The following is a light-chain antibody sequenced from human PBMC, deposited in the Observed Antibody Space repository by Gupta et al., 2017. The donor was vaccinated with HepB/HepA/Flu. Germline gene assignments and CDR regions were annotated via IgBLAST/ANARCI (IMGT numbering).Light chain of an antibody. Sequence: SPELTQPPSVSVSPGQTARITCSGDVLPNQYAYWYQQKPGQAPVLIVYKETERPPGTPERFSGSSSGATVTLTISGVQAEDEADYYCQSADSSGTFYVFGTGTKVSIL. CDR3: QSADSSGTFYV. CDR2: KET. J-gene: IGLJ1*01. V-gene: IGLV3-25*03. CDR1: VLPNQY.